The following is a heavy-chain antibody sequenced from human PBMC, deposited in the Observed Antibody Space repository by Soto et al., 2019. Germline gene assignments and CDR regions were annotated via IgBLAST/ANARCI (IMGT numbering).Heavy chain of an antibody. D-gene: IGHD2-2*01. J-gene: IGHJ6*02. CDR2: IDPSDSYT. Sequence: GESLKISCKGSGYSFTSYWISWVRQMPGKGLEWMGRIDPSDSYTNYSPSFQGHVTISADKSISTAYLQWSSLKASDTAMYYCARYGYCSSTSCYPTGQYYYYGMDVWGQGTTVT. CDR1: GYSFTSYW. CDR3: ARYGYCSSTSCYPTGQYYYYGMDV. V-gene: IGHV5-10-1*01.